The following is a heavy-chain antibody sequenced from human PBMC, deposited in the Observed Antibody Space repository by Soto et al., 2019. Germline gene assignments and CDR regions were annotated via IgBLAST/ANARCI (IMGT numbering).Heavy chain of an antibody. D-gene: IGHD6-19*01. J-gene: IGHJ4*01. CDR3: AHRPGRDMSGCDKGYFDY. V-gene: IGHV2-5*02. Sequence: QITLDESGPTLVKPTQTLTLTCTFSGFSFSTRQVGVGWIRQPPGKAQEWLGLIYWDDDKRYSPSLRSRLTITKDTSKNMVVLTVTNMDPLDRATYYCAHRPGRDMSGCDKGYFDYLGRGTLVTVSS. CDR1: GFSFSTRQVG. CDR2: IYWDDDK.